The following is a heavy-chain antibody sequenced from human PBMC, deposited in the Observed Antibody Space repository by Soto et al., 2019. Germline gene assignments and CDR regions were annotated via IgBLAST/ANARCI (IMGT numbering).Heavy chain of an antibody. CDR1: GYSFTDDY. Sequence: QVQVVQSGAEVKKPGASVKISCKTSGYSFTDDYLHWVRQAPGQGLECVGWINPHSGSTNFAQKFLGRVSMTRDTSISTAYIELFSLTSDDTAIDYCARAVYCGDDCYSYGMDVWGQGTTVTVSS. CDR2: INPHSGST. D-gene: IGHD2-21*02. J-gene: IGHJ6*02. CDR3: ARAVYCGDDCYSYGMDV. V-gene: IGHV1-2*02.